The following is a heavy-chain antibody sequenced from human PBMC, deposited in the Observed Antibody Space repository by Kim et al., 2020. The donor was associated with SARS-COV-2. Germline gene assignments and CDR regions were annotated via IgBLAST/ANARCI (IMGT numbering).Heavy chain of an antibody. CDR2: IYYSGST. V-gene: IGHV4-31*03. Sequence: SETLSLTCTVSGGSISSGGYYWSWIRQHPGKGLEWIVYIYYSGSTYYNPSLKSRVTISVDTSKNQFSLKLSSVTAADTAVYYCARDRQRYCSSTSCDTHNWFDPWGQGTLVTVSS. CDR1: GGSISSGGYY. J-gene: IGHJ5*02. CDR3: ARDRQRYCSSTSCDTHNWFDP. D-gene: IGHD2-2*02.